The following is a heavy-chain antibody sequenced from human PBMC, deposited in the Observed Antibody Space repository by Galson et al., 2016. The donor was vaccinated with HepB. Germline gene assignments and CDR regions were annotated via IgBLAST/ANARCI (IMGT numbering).Heavy chain of an antibody. Sequence: LTCTVSGGSITSGTFYWGWIRQPPGKGLQWIASIYYSGTTYYNPSLKSRVTISVDTSKNQFSLKLSSVTAADTAVYYCAKHSGVSYYYYGMDVWGQGTTVTVSS. CDR1: GGSITSGTFY. D-gene: IGHD3-10*01. CDR3: AKHSGVSYYYYGMDV. J-gene: IGHJ6*02. CDR2: IYYSGTT. V-gene: IGHV4-39*01.